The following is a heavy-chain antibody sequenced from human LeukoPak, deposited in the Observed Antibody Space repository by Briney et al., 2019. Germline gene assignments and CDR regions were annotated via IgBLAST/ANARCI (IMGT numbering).Heavy chain of an antibody. CDR2: ISYDGSNK. J-gene: IGHJ4*02. Sequence: GGSLRLSCAASGFTFSSYAMHWVRQAPGKGLEWVAVISYDGSNKYYADSVKGRFTISRDNSKNTLYLQMNSLRAEDTAVYNCANAAVAGNWWGQGTLVTVSS. CDR3: ANAAVAGNW. CDR1: GFTFSSYA. D-gene: IGHD6-19*01. V-gene: IGHV3-30*04.